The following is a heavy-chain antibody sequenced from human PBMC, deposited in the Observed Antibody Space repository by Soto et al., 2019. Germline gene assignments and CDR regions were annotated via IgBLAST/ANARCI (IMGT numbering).Heavy chain of an antibody. J-gene: IGHJ4*02. CDR3: ATMGSPVTGLYYFYS. CDR1: GGSISSGNYY. V-gene: IGHV4-30-4*01. Sequence: PSETLSLTCTVSGGSISSGNYYWSWIRHPPGKGLEWIGFISYSGTTHYSASLRSRVSISVDTSKNQFSLDLSSVTAADTAVYYCATMGSPVTGLYYFYSWGQRTLVTVSS. D-gene: IGHD4-17*01. CDR2: ISYSGTT.